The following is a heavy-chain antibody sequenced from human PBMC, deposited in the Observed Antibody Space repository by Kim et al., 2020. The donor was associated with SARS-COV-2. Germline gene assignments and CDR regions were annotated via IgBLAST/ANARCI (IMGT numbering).Heavy chain of an antibody. J-gene: IGHJ6*03. V-gene: IGHV4-59*01. CDR1: GGSISSYY. Sequence: SETLSLTCTVSGGSISSYYWSWIRQPPGKGLEWIGYIYYSGSTNYNPSLKSRVTISVDASKNQFSLKLSSVTAADTAVYYCARGSWSIPKYYYYYYYMDVWGKGTTVTVSS. CDR3: ARGSWSIPKYYYYYYYMDV. CDR2: IYYSGST. D-gene: IGHD2-15*01.